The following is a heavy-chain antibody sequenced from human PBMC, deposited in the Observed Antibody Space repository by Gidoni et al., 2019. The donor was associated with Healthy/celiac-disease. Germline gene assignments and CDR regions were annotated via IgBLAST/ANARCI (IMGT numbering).Heavy chain of an antibody. V-gene: IGHV1-69*12. J-gene: IGHJ5*02. CDR3: ASSCSGGSCYDPRKGSPNWFDP. D-gene: IGHD2-15*01. Sequence: QVQLVQSGAEVKKPGSSVKVSCKASGGTFSSYAISWVRQAPGQGLEWMGGIIPIFGTANYAQKFQGRVTMTADESTSTAYMELSSLRSEDTAVYYCASSCSGGSCYDPRKGSPNWFDPWGQGTLVTVSS. CDR1: GGTFSSYA. CDR2: IIPIFGTA.